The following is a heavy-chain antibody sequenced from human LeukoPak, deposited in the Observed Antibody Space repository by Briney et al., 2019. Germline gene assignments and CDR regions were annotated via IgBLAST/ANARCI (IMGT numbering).Heavy chain of an antibody. V-gene: IGHV4-39*07. CDR3: ARDYGSGSYGFDP. CDR1: GGSISSSTYY. J-gene: IGHJ5*02. D-gene: IGHD3-10*01. Sequence: SETLSLTCTVSGGSISSSTYYWGWIRQPPGKGLEWIGSVFYSGSTYYNPSLKSRVTISADTSKNQFSLKLTSVTAADTAVYYCARDYGSGSYGFDPWGQGTLVTVSS. CDR2: VFYSGST.